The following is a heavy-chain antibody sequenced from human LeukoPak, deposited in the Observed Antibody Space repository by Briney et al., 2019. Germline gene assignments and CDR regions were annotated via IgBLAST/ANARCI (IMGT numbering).Heavy chain of an antibody. D-gene: IGHD5-24*01. V-gene: IGHV3-7*01. J-gene: IGHJ4*02. Sequence: PGGSLRPSCAASEFTFSNYWMSWVRQAPGKGLEWVANIKQDGSKKYYVDSVKGRFTISRDNAKNSLYLQMNSLRAEDTAVYYCARERDGYSRPFDYWGQGTLVTVSS. CDR1: EFTFSNYW. CDR3: ARERDGYSRPFDY. CDR2: IKQDGSKK.